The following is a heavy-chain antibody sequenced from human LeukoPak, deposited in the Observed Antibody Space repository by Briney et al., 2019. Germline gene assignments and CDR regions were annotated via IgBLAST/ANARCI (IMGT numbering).Heavy chain of an antibody. V-gene: IGHV1-24*01. CDR1: GYTLTELC. CDR3: ATRYDYAAFAFDI. J-gene: IGHJ3*02. CDR2: FDPEDGET. D-gene: IGHD3-16*01. Sequence: ASVKVSCKVSGYTLTELCMHWVRQAPGKGLEWMGGFDPEDGETIYAQKFQGRVTMTEDTSTDTAYMELSSLRSEDTAVYYCATRYDYAAFAFDIWGQGTMVTVSS.